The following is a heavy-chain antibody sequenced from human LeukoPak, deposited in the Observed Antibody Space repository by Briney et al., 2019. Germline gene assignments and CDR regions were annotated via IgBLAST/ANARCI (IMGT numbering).Heavy chain of an antibody. J-gene: IGHJ4*02. CDR2: ISGSGDST. V-gene: IGHV3-23*01. CDR1: GFTFNTYA. D-gene: IGHD3-10*01. Sequence: GGSLRLSCAASGFTFNTYAMSWVRQAPGRGLEWVSAISGSGDSTYYADSVKGRFTISRDNSKDTVYLQMNSLRAEDTAVYYCARPQTYYYGSGSYYDYWGQGTLVTVSS. CDR3: ARPQTYYYGSGSYYDY.